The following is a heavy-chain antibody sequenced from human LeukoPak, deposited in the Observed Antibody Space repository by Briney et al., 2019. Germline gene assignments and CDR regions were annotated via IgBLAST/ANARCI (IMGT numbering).Heavy chain of an antibody. CDR3: ARVYSSSRVEYGMDV. Sequence: ASVKVSCKASGYTFTNYGISWVRQAPGQGLEWMGIINPSGGSTSYAQKFQGRVTMTRDTSTSTVYMELSSLRSEDTAVYYCARVYSSSRVEYGMDVWGQGTTVTVSS. J-gene: IGHJ6*02. CDR1: GYTFTNYG. CDR2: INPSGGST. D-gene: IGHD6-6*01. V-gene: IGHV1-46*01.